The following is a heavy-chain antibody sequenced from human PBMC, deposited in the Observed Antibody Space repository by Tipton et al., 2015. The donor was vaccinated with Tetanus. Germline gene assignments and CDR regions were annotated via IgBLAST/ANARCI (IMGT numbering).Heavy chain of an antibody. V-gene: IGHV1-69*06. Sequence: QLVQSGAEVKKPGSSVKVSCKASGGTFSSYAISWVRQAPGQGLEWMGGIIPIFGTANYAQKFQGRVTITADKSTSTAYMELSSRRSGDPAVYYCASRGYCSGGSCYEPPLYYYYGMDVWGQGTTVTVSS. J-gene: IGHJ6*02. D-gene: IGHD2-15*01. CDR2: IIPIFGTA. CDR3: ASRGYCSGGSCYEPPLYYYYGMDV. CDR1: GGTFSSYA.